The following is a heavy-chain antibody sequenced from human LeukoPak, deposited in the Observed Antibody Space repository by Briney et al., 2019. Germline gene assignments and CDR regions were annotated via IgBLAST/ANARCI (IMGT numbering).Heavy chain of an antibody. CDR1: GFTFSSYA. J-gene: IGHJ4*02. Sequence: GGSLRLSCAAPGFTFSSYAMSWVRQAPGKGLEWVSAISGSGGSTYYADSVKGRFTISRDNSKNTLYLQMNSLRAEDTAVYYCAKDRVGVHGDFDLDYWGQGTLVTVSS. CDR3: AKDRVGVHGDFDLDY. D-gene: IGHD4-17*01. V-gene: IGHV3-23*01. CDR2: ISGSGGST.